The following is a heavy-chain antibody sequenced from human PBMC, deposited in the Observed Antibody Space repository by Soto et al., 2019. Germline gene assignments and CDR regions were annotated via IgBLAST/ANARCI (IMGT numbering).Heavy chain of an antibody. CDR3: ARLSGDHSAFFSYGMDA. V-gene: IGHV3-74*01. D-gene: IGHD2-21*01. Sequence: FDTYWRSGVRQAPGKGPEWLSGINSDGTISSYADSVKGRFTISRDNARNTLSLQMNSLRADDTAVYYCARLSGDHSAFFSYGMDAWGQGTTVTVSS. CDR2: INSDGTIS. CDR1: FDTYW. J-gene: IGHJ6*02.